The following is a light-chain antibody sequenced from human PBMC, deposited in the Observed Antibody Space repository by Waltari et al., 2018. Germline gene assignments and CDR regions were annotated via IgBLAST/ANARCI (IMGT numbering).Light chain of an antibody. CDR3: SSYAGSNNYV. V-gene: IGLV2-8*01. J-gene: IGLJ1*01. Sequence: QSALTQPPSASGSPGQSVTISCTGPSSDVVNYNYVSWYQQHPGKAPKLMIYEVTKRPSGVPDRFSGSKSGNTASLTVSGLQAEDEADYFCSSYAGSNNYVFGTGTKVTVL. CDR1: SSDVVNYNY. CDR2: EVT.